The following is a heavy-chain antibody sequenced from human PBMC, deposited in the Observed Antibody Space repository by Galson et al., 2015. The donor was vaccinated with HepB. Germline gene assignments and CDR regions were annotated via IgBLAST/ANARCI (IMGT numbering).Heavy chain of an antibody. CDR1: GFTFSNAW. J-gene: IGHJ4*02. D-gene: IGHD3-10*01. V-gene: IGHV3-15*01. CDR2: IKSKTDGGTT. Sequence: SLRLSCAASGFTFSNAWMSWVRQAPGKGLEWVGRIKSKTDGGTTDYAAPVKGRFTISRDDSKNTLYLQMNSLKTEDTAVYYCTYVSFGELRYFDYWGQGTLVTVSS. CDR3: TYVSFGELRYFDY.